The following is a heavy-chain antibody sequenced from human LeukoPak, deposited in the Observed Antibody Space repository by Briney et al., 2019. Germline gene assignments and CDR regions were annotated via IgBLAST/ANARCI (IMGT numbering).Heavy chain of an antibody. Sequence: SETLSLTCAVYGGSFSGYYWSWIRQPPGKGLEWIGEINHSGSTNYSPSLKSRVTISVDTSKNQFSLKLSSVTAADTAVYYCYLNCGGDCYPFDYWGQGTLVTVSS. V-gene: IGHV4-34*01. CDR1: GGSFSGYY. J-gene: IGHJ4*02. CDR3: YLNCGGDCYPFDY. CDR2: INHSGST. D-gene: IGHD2-21*02.